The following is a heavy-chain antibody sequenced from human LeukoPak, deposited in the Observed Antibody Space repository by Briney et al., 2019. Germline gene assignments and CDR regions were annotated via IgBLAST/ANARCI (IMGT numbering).Heavy chain of an antibody. V-gene: IGHV3-66*01. D-gene: IGHD2-21*02. J-gene: IGHJ4*02. CDR2: IYSGGST. Sequence: GGSLRHSCAASGFTVSSNYMSWVREAPGKGLEWVSVIYSGGSTYYADSVKGRFTISRDNSKNTLYLQMNSLRAEDTAVYYCAREPGGDYPLGYFDYWGQGTLVTVSS. CDR3: AREPGGDYPLGYFDY. CDR1: GFTVSSNY.